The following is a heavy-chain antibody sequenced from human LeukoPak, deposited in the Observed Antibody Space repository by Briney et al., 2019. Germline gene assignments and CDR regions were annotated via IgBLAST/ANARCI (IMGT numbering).Heavy chain of an antibody. CDR1: GFTFSSYA. J-gene: IGHJ4*02. CDR3: ARDADSSGWNGDY. V-gene: IGHV3-30*04. D-gene: IGHD6-19*01. Sequence: GGSLRLSCAASGFTFSSYAMHWVRQAPGKGLEWVAVISYDGSNKYYADSVKGRFTISRDNSKNTLYLQMNSLRAEDTAVYYCARDADSSGWNGDYWGQGTLVTVSS. CDR2: ISYDGSNK.